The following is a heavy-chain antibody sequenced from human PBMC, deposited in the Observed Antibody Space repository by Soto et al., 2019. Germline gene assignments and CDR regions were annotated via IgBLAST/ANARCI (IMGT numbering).Heavy chain of an antibody. CDR3: AKDTFYGSGTYYLLSD. Sequence: GGSLRLSCVASGFTFKNYDMRWIRQAPGKGLEWVSGISGSGGVTYYADSVKGRFTISRDNSKNTLYLQMNSLRAEDTAIYYCAKDTFYGSGTYYLLSDWGQGTLVTVSS. J-gene: IGHJ4*02. CDR1: GFTFKNYD. CDR2: ISGSGGVT. D-gene: IGHD3-10*01. V-gene: IGHV3-23*01.